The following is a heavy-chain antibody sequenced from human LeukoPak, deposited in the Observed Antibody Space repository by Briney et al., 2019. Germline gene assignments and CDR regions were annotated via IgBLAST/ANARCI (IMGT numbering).Heavy chain of an antibody. V-gene: IGHV4-59*04. CDR1: GGSISSYY. CDR3: ARRSGWDYFDY. D-gene: IGHD3-10*01. CDR2: IYYSGST. Sequence: PSETLSLTCTVSGGSISSYYWSWIRQPPGKGLEWIGYIYYSGSTYYNPSLKSRVTMSADTSENQFSLKLSSVTAADTALYYCARRSGWDYFDYWGQGTLVTVSS. J-gene: IGHJ4*02.